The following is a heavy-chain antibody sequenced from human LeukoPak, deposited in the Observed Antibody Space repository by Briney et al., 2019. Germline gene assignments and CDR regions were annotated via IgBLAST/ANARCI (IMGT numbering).Heavy chain of an antibody. CDR1: GGSISSYY. Sequence: SETLSLTCTVSGGSISSYYWSWIRQPPGKGLEWIGYIYYSGSTNYNPSLKCRVTISVDTSKNQFSLKLSSVTAADTAVYYCARGGGYGDSGDYWGQGTLVTVSS. CDR2: IYYSGST. CDR3: ARGGGYGDSGDY. J-gene: IGHJ4*02. D-gene: IGHD4-17*01. V-gene: IGHV4-59*01.